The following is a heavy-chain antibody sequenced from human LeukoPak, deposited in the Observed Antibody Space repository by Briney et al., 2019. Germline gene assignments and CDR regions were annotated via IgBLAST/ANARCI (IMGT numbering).Heavy chain of an antibody. CDR3: ARVRYYDILTGLSFDY. CDR1: GGSISSYY. J-gene: IGHJ4*02. Sequence: SETLSLTCTVSGGSISSYYWSWLRQPPAKGLEGIGYIYYSGSTNYNPSLKSRVTISADPSKNQFSLKLSSVTAADTAVYYCARVRYYDILTGLSFDYWGQGTLVTVSS. CDR2: IYYSGST. V-gene: IGHV4-59*01. D-gene: IGHD3-9*01.